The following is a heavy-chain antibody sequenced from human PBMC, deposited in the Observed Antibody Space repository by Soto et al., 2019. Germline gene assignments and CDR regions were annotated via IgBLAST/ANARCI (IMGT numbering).Heavy chain of an antibody. CDR2: ISGSGGSE. J-gene: IGHJ6*02. CDR1: GFTFTSYA. CDR3: AKGDTTMITDYYAMDV. D-gene: IGHD5-18*01. V-gene: IGHV3-23*01. Sequence: QPGGSLRLSCAVSGFTFTSYAVTWVRQAPGEGLEWVSAISGSGGSEFYADSVKGRFTISRDNSKNTLYLQMKSLRAEDTALYYCAKGDTTMITDYYAMDVWGQGTTVTVSS.